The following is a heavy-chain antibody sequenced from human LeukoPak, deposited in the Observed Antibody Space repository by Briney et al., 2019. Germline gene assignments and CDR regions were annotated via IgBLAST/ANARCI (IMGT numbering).Heavy chain of an antibody. D-gene: IGHD3-3*01. CDR2: INHSGST. Sequence: SESLSLTCAVYGGSFSGYYWSWIRQPPGKGLEWIGEINHSGSTNYNPSLKSRVTISVDTSKNQFSLKLSSVTAADTAVYYCARVGSLSGITIFGVDLTYGMDVWGQGTTVTVSS. CDR3: ARVGSLSGITIFGVDLTYGMDV. CDR1: GGSFSGYY. J-gene: IGHJ6*02. V-gene: IGHV4-34*01.